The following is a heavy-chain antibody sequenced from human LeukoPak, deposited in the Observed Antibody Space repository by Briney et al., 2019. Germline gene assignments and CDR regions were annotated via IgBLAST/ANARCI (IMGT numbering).Heavy chain of an antibody. CDR2: IYYSGST. CDR1: GVSVSSGSYY. Sequence: SETLSLTCTVSGVSVSSGSYYWSWIRQPPGKGLEWIGYIYYSGSTNYNPSLKSRVTISVDTSKNKFSLKLSSVTAADTAVYYCARDLNGMDVWGQGTTVTVSS. J-gene: IGHJ6*02. V-gene: IGHV4-61*01. CDR3: ARDLNGMDV.